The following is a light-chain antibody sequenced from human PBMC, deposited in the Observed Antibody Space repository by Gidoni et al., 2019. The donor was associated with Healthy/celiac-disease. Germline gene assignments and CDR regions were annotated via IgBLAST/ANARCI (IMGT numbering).Light chain of an antibody. CDR1: KVGNKY. J-gene: IGLJ2*01. CDR3: QAWDSITYVV. V-gene: IGLV3-1*01. CDR2: QNN. Sequence: SYELTQPPSVSVSPGQTASITCSGDKVGNKYVCWYQQKPGQSPVPVIYQNNKRPSGIPERFSGSNSGNTATLTISGTQAMDEADYYCQAWDSITYVVFGGRTKLTVL.